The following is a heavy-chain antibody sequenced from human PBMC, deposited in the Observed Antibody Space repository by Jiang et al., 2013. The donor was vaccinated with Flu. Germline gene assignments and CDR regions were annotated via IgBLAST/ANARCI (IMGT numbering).Heavy chain of an antibody. J-gene: IGHJ5*02. D-gene: IGHD1-26*01. CDR3: ASTSREGATNNWFDP. CDR1: GGTFSSYT. V-gene: IGHV1-69*04. Sequence: SGAEVKKPGSSVRVSCKASGGTFSSYTVTWVRQAPGQGLEWMGRIIPTLGIANYAQKFQGRVTITADKSTSTVYMELSSLRSEDTAVYYCASTSREGATNNWFDPWGQG. CDR2: IIPTLGIA.